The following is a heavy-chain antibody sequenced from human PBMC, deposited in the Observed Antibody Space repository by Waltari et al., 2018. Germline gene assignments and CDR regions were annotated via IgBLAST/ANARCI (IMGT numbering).Heavy chain of an antibody. V-gene: IGHV3-7*01. CDR1: GFTFRTYW. CDR3: ARDPGSSAFDV. J-gene: IGHJ3*01. Sequence: EAHLVESGGGLVQPGESLRLSCAASGFTFRTYWMTWVRQTQGKGLEFVANINQDGSVKNYVDSVKGRLTISRDNAKNSLYLQMNSLGVEDTAVYYCARDPGSSAFDVWGQGTMVTVSS. D-gene: IGHD2-15*01. CDR2: INQDGSVK.